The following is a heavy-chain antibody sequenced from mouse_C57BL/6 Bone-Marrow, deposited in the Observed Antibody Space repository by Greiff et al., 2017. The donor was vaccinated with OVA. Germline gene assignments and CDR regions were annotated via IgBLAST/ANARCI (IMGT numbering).Heavy chain of an antibody. Sequence: EVQGVESEGGLVQPGSSMKLSCTASGFTFSDYYMAWVRQVPEKGLEWVANINYDGSSTYSLDSLKSRFIISRDNAKNILYMQMSSRKTESTATYYCARSYGNYGYNYAMDYWGKGTSVTVSS. CDR1: GFTFSDYY. CDR3: ARSYGNYGYNYAMDY. D-gene: IGHD2-1*01. V-gene: IGHV5-16*01. J-gene: IGHJ4*01. CDR2: INYDGSST.